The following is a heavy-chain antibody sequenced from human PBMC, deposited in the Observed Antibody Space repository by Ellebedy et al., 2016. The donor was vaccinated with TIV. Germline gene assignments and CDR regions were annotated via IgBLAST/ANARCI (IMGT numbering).Heavy chain of an antibody. Sequence: AASVKVSCKASGYTFTSYYMYWVRQAPGQGLEWMGTINPSGGYTTYAQKTQGRVTMTRDTSRSTVYMELHSLRSEDTAVYYCARGGGHNWNDAYHLDYWGQGALVTVSS. J-gene: IGHJ4*02. V-gene: IGHV1-46*01. CDR1: GYTFTSYY. CDR3: ARGGGHNWNDAYHLDY. CDR2: INPSGGYT. D-gene: IGHD1-20*01.